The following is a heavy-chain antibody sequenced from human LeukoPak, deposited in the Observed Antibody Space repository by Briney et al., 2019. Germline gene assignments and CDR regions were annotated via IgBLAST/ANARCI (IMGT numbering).Heavy chain of an antibody. CDR3: ATEPIAAAGTPFDY. CDR1: GYTFTGYY. D-gene: IGHD6-13*01. CDR2: INPNSGGT. Sequence: ASVKVSCKASGYTFTGYYMHWVRQAPGQGLEWMGWINPNSGGTNYAQKFQGRVTMTEDTSTDTAYMELSSLRSEDTAVYYCATEPIAAAGTPFDYWGQGTLVTVSS. J-gene: IGHJ4*02. V-gene: IGHV1-2*02.